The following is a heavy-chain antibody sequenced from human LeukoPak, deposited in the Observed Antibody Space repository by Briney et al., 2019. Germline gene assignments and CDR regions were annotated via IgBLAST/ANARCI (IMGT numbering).Heavy chain of an antibody. Sequence: ASVKVSFKASGYTFTDYYMHWVRQAPGQGLEWMGWINPNNGGTNYAQKFQGRVTMTRDTSISTAYMNLSRLRSDDTAVYYCARGGVRFGELLPDYWGQGTLVTVSS. J-gene: IGHJ4*02. D-gene: IGHD3-10*01. CDR2: INPNNGGT. V-gene: IGHV1-2*02. CDR3: ARGGVRFGELLPDY. CDR1: GYTFTDYY.